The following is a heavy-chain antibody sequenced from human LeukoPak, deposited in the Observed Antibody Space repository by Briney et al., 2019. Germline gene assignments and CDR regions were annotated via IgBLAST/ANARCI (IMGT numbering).Heavy chain of an antibody. D-gene: IGHD2-21*01. V-gene: IGHV4-4*07. CDR1: GGSISDYF. Sequence: SETLSLTCTVSGGSISDYFWSWIRQPAGKGLEWIGRIHSSGSTLYNPSLKSRVTMSVDTSKNRFSLRLTSVTAADTAVYYCARGPYCGDDCYFDSWGRGTLFTVSS. J-gene: IGHJ4*02. CDR3: ARGPYCGDDCYFDS. CDR2: IHSSGST.